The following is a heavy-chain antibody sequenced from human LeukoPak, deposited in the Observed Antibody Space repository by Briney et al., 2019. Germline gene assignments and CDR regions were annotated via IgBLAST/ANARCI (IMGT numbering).Heavy chain of an antibody. J-gene: IGHJ5*02. V-gene: IGHV1-2*02. CDR1: GYTFTGYY. CDR2: INPNTGDT. CDR3: ARDQSITGELLRDWFDT. D-gene: IGHD1-26*01. Sequence: ASVKVSCKASGYTFTGYYMHWVRQAPGQGLEWMGWINPNTGDTNYAQNFQGRVTMTRDTSISTAYMELSRLRSDDTAVYYCARDQSITGELLRDWFDTWGQGNLVTVSS.